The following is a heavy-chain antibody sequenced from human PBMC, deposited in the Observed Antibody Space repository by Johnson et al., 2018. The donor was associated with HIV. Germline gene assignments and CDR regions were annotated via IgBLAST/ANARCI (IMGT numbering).Heavy chain of an antibody. V-gene: IGHV3-74*01. CDR3: AKDWVEYGAFDI. CDR2: INSDGSST. Sequence: VQLMESGGGLVKPGGSLRLSCAASGFTFSSYWMHWVRQAPGKGLVWVSRINSDGSSTSYADSVKGRFTISRDNSKNPLYLQMNSLRAEDTAVYYCAKDWVEYGAFDIWGQGAMVTVSS. D-gene: IGHD2/OR15-2a*01. J-gene: IGHJ3*02. CDR1: GFTFSSYW.